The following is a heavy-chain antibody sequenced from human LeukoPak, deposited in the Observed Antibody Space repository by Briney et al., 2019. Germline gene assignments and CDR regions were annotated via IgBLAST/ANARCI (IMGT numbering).Heavy chain of an antibody. CDR2: IKQDGSGV. D-gene: IGHD3-10*01. V-gene: IGHV3-7*05. Sequence: GGSLRLSCVGSGFTFSSHWMSWVRQAPGKGLEWVANIKQDGSGVDYVDSVKGRFTISRDNAKNSLFLQMNSLRAEDTALYYCERDFIWGQGTLVTVSS. CDR3: ERDFI. CDR1: GFTFSSHW. J-gene: IGHJ4*02.